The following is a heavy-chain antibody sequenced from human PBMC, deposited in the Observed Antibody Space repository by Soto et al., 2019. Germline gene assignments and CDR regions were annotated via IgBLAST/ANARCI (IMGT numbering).Heavy chain of an antibody. Sequence: GSLRLSCAASGFTFRSYAMSWVRQAPGKGLKWVSGISGSGISTHYADSVKGRFTVSRDNSKNTLYLQMNSLRAEDTAVYNCAKEPVGPDWYFDLWGRGTLVTVS. CDR2: ISGSGIST. J-gene: IGHJ2*01. CDR3: AKEPVGPDWYFDL. V-gene: IGHV3-23*01. CDR1: GFTFRSYA.